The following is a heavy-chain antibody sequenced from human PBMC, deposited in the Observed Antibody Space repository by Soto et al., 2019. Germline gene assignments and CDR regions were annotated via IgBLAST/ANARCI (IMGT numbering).Heavy chain of an antibody. CDR3: AREGDSSSWYVNWFDP. Sequence: QVQLVESGGGVVQPGRSLRLSCAASGFTFSSYAMHWVRQAPGKGLEWVAVISYDGSNKYYADSVKGRFTISRDNSKNTLYLQMNSLRAEDTAMYYCAREGDSSSWYVNWFDPWGQGTLVTVSS. CDR2: ISYDGSNK. V-gene: IGHV3-30-3*01. J-gene: IGHJ5*02. D-gene: IGHD6-13*01. CDR1: GFTFSSYA.